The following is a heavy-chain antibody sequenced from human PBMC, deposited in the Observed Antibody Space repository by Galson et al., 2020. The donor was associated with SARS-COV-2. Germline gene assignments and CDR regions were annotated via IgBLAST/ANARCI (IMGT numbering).Heavy chain of an antibody. D-gene: IGHD3-10*01. J-gene: IGHJ5*02. V-gene: IGHV4-31*03. Sequence: SETLSLTCTVSGGSISSGGYYWSWIRQHPGKGLEWIGYIYYSGSTYYNPSLKSRVTISVDTSKNQFSLKLSSVTAADTAVYYCARGGRGYGSGVWWFDPWGQGTLVTVSS. CDR2: IYYSGST. CDR3: ARGGRGYGSGVWWFDP. CDR1: GGSISSGGYY.